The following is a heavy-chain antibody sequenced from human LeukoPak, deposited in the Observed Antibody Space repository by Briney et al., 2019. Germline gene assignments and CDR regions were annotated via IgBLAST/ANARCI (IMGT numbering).Heavy chain of an antibody. V-gene: IGHV3-15*01. CDR3: TSDLPGGYSNYFDD. CDR1: GFTFTNAW. J-gene: IGHJ4*02. Sequence: GGSLRLSCAASGFTFTNAWMSWVRQAPGKGLEWVGRIKNRVSGGTTDYAAPVKGRFTISRDDSKNTLHLQMDSLRTEDTAVYYCTSDLPGGYSNYFDDWGQGTLVTVSS. CDR2: IKNRVSGGTT. D-gene: IGHD4-23*01.